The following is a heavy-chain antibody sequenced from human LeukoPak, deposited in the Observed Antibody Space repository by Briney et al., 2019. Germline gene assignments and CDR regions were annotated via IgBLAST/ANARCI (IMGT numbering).Heavy chain of an antibody. Sequence: SGPALVKPTQTLTLTCTFSGFSLTTSAMCVSWIRQPPGKALEWLTLIDWDDDKYYSTSLKTRLTISKDTSKNQVVLTLTNMDPVDTATYYCARKRYSSALPDAFDIWGQGTMVTVSS. D-gene: IGHD6-25*01. CDR1: GFSLTTSAMC. V-gene: IGHV2-70*01. J-gene: IGHJ3*02. CDR2: IDWDDDK. CDR3: ARKRYSSALPDAFDI.